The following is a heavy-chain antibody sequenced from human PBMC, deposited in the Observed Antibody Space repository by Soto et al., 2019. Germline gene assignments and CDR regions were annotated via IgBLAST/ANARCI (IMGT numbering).Heavy chain of an antibody. D-gene: IGHD2-21*02. V-gene: IGHV4-59*01. CDR3: ARVSHILVVPAVRGAFDI. J-gene: IGHJ3*02. CDR1: GGSMSGYY. CDR2: IYDSGTT. Sequence: QVQLQESGPGLEKASETLSLTCTVSGGSMSGYYWSWIRQPPGKGLEWIGFIYDSGTTNYNPSLKSRGTISIDTSKNQFSLKLTSVTAADTAVYYCARVSHILVVPAVRGAFDIWGQGTMITVPS.